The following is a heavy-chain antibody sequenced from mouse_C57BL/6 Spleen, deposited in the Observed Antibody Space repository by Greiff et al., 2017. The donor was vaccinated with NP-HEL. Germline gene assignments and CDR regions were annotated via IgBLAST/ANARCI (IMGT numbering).Heavy chain of an antibody. J-gene: IGHJ4*01. Sequence: DVKLVESGGGLVKPGGSLKLSCAASGFTFSDYGMHWVRQAPEKGLEWVAYISSGSSTIYYADTVKGRFTISRDNAKNTLFLQMTSLRSEDTAMYYCANDYYAMDYWGQGTSVTVSS. CDR3: ANDYYAMDY. V-gene: IGHV5-17*01. CDR2: ISSGSSTI. CDR1: GFTFSDYG.